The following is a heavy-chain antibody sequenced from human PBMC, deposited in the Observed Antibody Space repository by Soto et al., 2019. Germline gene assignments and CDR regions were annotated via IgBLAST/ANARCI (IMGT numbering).Heavy chain of an antibody. CDR2: ISYDGSNK. CDR1: GFTFSSYA. D-gene: IGHD1-26*01. Sequence: QVQLVESGGGVVQPGRSLRLSCAASGFTFSSYAMHWVRQAPGKGLEWVAVISYDGSNKYYADSVKGRFTISRDNSKNTLYLQMNSLRAEDTAVYYCARDLSGEDLSGSSGTIGDYWGQGTLVTVSS. J-gene: IGHJ4*02. V-gene: IGHV3-30-3*01. CDR3: ARDLSGEDLSGSSGTIGDY.